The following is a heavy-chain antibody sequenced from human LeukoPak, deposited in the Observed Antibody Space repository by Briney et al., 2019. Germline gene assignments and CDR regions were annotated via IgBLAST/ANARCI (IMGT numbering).Heavy chain of an antibody. CDR3: ARGLCGGDCYDY. CDR2: ISGSATHI. V-gene: IGHV3-21*01. CDR1: GFTFSSYT. D-gene: IGHD2-21*02. J-gene: IGHJ4*02. Sequence: GGSLRLSCAASGFTFSSYTMDWVRQDPGKGLEWLSSISGSATHIYYADSVKGRFTISRDNAKNSVYLQVNSLRAEDTAVYYCARGLCGGDCYDYWGQGALVTVST.